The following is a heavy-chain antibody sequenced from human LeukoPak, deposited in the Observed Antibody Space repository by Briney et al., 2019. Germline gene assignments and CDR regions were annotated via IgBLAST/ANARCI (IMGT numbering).Heavy chain of an antibody. J-gene: IGHJ4*02. V-gene: IGHV3-7*01. CDR2: IKEDGSEK. Sequence: GGSLRLSCAASGFTFSSYWMTWVRQVPGTGLELVANIKEDGSEKYYVDSVKGRFTISRDNAKSSLYLQMNSLRAEDTAVYYCARASIEDYYGSGSYGVDYWGQGTWSPSPQ. D-gene: IGHD3-10*01. CDR3: ARASIEDYYGSGSYGVDY. CDR1: GFTFSSYW.